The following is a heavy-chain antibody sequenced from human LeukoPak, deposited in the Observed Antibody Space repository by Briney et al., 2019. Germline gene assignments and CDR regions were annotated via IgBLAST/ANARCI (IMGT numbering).Heavy chain of an antibody. CDR1: GFTFSSYG. D-gene: IGHD6-19*01. Sequence: GGSLRLSCAASGFTFSSYGMHWVRQAPGKGLEWVAFIRYDGSNKYYADSVKGRFTISRDNSKNTLYLQMNSLRAEDTAVYYCAKDRYSSGWSKDYWGQGTLVTVSS. V-gene: IGHV3-30*02. J-gene: IGHJ4*02. CDR3: AKDRYSSGWSKDY. CDR2: IRYDGSNK.